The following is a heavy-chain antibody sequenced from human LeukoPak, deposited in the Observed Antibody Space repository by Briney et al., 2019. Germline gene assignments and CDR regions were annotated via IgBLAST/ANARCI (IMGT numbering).Heavy chain of an antibody. J-gene: IGHJ5*02. D-gene: IGHD5-12*01. V-gene: IGHV3-48*01. CDR2: IRSSSET. Sequence: GGSLRLSCAASGFIFSQYSMNWVRQAPGQGLEWVSHIRSSSETFYADSVKGRFSISRDNARNSQYLQKNNLRGEDTAIYYCARDAGNSGYGCDLWGQGTLVTVSS. CDR3: ARDAGNSGYGCDL. CDR1: GFIFSQYS.